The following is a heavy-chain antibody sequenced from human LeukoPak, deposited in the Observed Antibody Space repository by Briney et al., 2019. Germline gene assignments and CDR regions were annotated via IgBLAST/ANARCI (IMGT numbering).Heavy chain of an antibody. CDR3: ARLSGGVIV. V-gene: IGHV4-59*08. CDR1: GGSISSYY. J-gene: IGHJ4*02. CDR2: IYYRGST. Sequence: PSETLSLTCTVSGGSISSYYWSWIRQPPGKGLEWIGYIYYRGSTNYNPSLKSRVTISVDTSKNQFSLKLSSVTAADTAVYYCARLSGGVIVWGQGTLVTVSS. D-gene: IGHD3-16*02.